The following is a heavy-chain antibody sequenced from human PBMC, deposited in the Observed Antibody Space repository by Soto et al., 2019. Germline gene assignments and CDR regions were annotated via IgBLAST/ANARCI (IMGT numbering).Heavy chain of an antibody. V-gene: IGHV1-3*01. J-gene: IGHJ5*02. CDR1: GYTFTSYA. Sequence: ASVKVSCKASGYTFTSYAMHWVRQAPGQRLEWMGWINAGNGNTKYSQKFQGRVTITRDTSASTAYMELSSLRSEDTAVYYCARDPYFYSNYGFNWFDPWGQGTLVTVSS. CDR3: ARDPYFYSNYGFNWFDP. CDR2: INAGNGNT. D-gene: IGHD4-4*01.